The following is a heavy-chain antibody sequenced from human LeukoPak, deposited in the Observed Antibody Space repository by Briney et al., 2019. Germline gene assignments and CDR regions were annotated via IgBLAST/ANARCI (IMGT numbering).Heavy chain of an antibody. V-gene: IGHV3-48*03. CDR3: ARAMRWLSDY. J-gene: IGHJ4*02. CDR1: RFTFSSYE. Sequence: PGGSLRLSCAASRFTFSSYEMNWVRQAPGKGLEWVSYTSSSGSTIYYADSVKGRFTISRDNAKNSLYLQMNSLRAEDTAVYYCARAMRWLSDYWGQGTLVTVSS. D-gene: IGHD5-24*01. CDR2: TSSSGSTI.